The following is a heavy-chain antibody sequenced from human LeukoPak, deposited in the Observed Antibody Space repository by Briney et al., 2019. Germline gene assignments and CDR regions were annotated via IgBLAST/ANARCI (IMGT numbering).Heavy chain of an antibody. CDR3: ARDYGHTPDY. CDR2: INADGSRI. CDR1: GFTFDDYG. Sequence: GGSLRLSCAASGFTFDDYGMSWVRQAPGKGLVWVSHINADGSRISYADSVKGRFSISRDDAENTVYLQMNSLRAEDTAVYYCARDYGHTPDYWGQGTLVTVSS. J-gene: IGHJ4*02. D-gene: IGHD3-10*01. V-gene: IGHV3-74*01.